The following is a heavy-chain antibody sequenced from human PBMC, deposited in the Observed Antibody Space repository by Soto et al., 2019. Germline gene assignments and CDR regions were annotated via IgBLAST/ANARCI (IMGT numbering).Heavy chain of an antibody. CDR3: ARHDSSGSLDY. Sequence: QVQLQESGPGLVKPSETLSLTCTVSGGSISSYYWSWIRQPPGKGLEWIGYIYYSGSTNYNPSLKSRVTISVDTSKNQFALKLSSVTAADTAVYYCARHDSSGSLDYWGQGTLVTVSS. J-gene: IGHJ4*02. CDR2: IYYSGST. D-gene: IGHD6-25*01. V-gene: IGHV4-59*08. CDR1: GGSISSYY.